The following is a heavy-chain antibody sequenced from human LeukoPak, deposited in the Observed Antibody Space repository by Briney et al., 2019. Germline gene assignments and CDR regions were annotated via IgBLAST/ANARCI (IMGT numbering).Heavy chain of an antibody. J-gene: IGHJ6*02. V-gene: IGHV3-23*01. D-gene: IGHD4-11*01. CDR3: AKFLYSVSYYGMDV. CDR2: ISGSGDST. Sequence: PGGSLRPSCVASGFTFSSHAMSWVRQAPGKGLEWVSTISGSGDSTYYADSVKGWFTISKDNSRNTLYVQMNSLRAEDTAVYYCAKFLYSVSYYGMDVWGQGTTVTVSS. CDR1: GFTFSSHA.